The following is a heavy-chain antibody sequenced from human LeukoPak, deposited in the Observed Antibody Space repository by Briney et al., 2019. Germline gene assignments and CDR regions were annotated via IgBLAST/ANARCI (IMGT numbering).Heavy chain of an antibody. D-gene: IGHD5-18*01. CDR2: IYYSGST. V-gene: IGHV4-59*12. J-gene: IGHJ5*02. CDR3: ARDRVDTAMVHWFDP. Sequence: PSETLSLTCTVSGGSISSYYWSWIRQPPGKGLEWIGYIYYSGSTNYNPSLKSRVTISVDTSKNQFSLKLSSVTAADTAVYYCARDRVDTAMVHWFDPWGQGTLVTVSS. CDR1: GGSISSYY.